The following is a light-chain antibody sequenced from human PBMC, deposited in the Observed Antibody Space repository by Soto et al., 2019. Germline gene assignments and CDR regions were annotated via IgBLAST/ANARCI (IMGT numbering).Light chain of an antibody. J-gene: IGKJ2*01. V-gene: IGKV4-1*01. CDR1: QTVFYSSNNKNY. CDR3: QQYYTTPYT. CDR2: RAS. Sequence: DIVMTQSPDSLAVSLGERATINCKSSQTVFYSSNNKNYLAWYQQKPGQPPKLLINRASTRESGVPDRFSGSGSGTDFTLTISSLQAEDVAVYYGQQYYTTPYTFGQGTKLEIK.